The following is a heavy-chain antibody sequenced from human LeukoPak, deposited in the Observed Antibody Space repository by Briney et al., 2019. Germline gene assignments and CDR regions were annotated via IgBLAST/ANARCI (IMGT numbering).Heavy chain of an antibody. V-gene: IGHV3-23*01. CDR3: AKDLLYCSGGSYYDPTFDL. Sequence: SGGSLRLSCAASGFIFSGYAMTWVRQAPGKGLEWVSGLSASGGLTFYADSVRGRFTISRDNSNNTLYLQMSRLTVEDTAVYYCAKDLLYCSGGSYYDPTFDLWGQGTLVTVSS. J-gene: IGHJ4*02. CDR1: GFIFSGYA. CDR2: LSASGGLT. D-gene: IGHD2-15*01.